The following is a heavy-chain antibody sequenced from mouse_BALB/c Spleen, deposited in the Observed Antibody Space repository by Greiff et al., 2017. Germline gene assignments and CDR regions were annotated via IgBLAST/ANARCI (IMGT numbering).Heavy chain of an antibody. Sequence: LQESGPGLVAPSQSLSITCTVSGFSLTSYGVHWVRQPPGKGLEWLGVIWAGGSTNYNSALMSRLSISKDNSKSQVFLKMNSLQTDDTAMYYCARDRFGNYEGFAYWGQGTLVTVSA. V-gene: IGHV2-9*02. CDR2: IWAGGST. CDR3: ARDRFGNYEGFAY. J-gene: IGHJ3*01. CDR1: GFSLTSYG. D-gene: IGHD2-1*01.